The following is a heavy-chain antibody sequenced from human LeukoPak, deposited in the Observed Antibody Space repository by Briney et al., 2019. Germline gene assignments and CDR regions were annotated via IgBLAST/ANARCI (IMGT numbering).Heavy chain of an antibody. CDR3: ARGYSSSSPGSY. CDR2: ISSSSTSI. D-gene: IGHD6-6*01. V-gene: IGHV3-48*01. J-gene: IGHJ4*02. Sequence: GGSLRLSCAASGFTFSSYGMHWVRQAPGKGLEWVSYISSSSTSIYYADSVTGRFTISRDNAKNSLHLEMNSLRAEDTAVYYCARGYSSSSPGSYWGQGTLVTVSS. CDR1: GFTFSSYG.